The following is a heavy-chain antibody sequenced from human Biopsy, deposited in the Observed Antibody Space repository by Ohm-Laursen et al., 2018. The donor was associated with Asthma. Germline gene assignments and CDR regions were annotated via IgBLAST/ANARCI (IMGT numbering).Heavy chain of an antibody. CDR2: IITVFGTT. V-gene: IGHV1-69*13. CDR1: GGTFSNFA. CDR3: ARCQVGYSSGWSLLLKKIYYSGMDV. J-gene: IGHJ6*02. Sequence: SVKVSCKAPGGTFSNFAISWVRQAPGQGLEWLGGIITVFGTTTYAQKFQGRVTITADESTSTAYMDVTSLRSEDTAIYYCARCQVGYSSGWSLLLKKIYYSGMDVWGQGTAVTVSS. D-gene: IGHD6-19*01.